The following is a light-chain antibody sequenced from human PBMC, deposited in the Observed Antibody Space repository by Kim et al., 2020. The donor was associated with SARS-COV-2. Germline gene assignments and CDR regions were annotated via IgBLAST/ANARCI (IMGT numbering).Light chain of an antibody. Sequence: VSPGQTASITCSGVKLGDRYACWYQQKPGQSPVLVIYQDSRRPSGIPERFSGSNSGNTATLTIGGTQAMDEADYYCQAWDSSTVVFGGGTKVTVL. CDR3: QAWDSSTVV. V-gene: IGLV3-1*01. CDR2: QDS. J-gene: IGLJ2*01. CDR1: KLGDRY.